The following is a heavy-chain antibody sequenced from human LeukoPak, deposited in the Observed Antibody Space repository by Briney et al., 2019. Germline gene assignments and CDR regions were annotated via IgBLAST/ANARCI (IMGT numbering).Heavy chain of an antibody. J-gene: IGHJ4*02. CDR2: IKQDGSEK. CDR3: ARSQRGVSY. D-gene: IGHD6-25*01. V-gene: IGHV3-7*01. Sequence: GGSLRLSCAASGFTFSSYAMSWVRQAPGKGLEWVANIKQDGSEKYYVDSVKGRFTISRDSAKNSLYLQMNSLRAEDTAVYYCARSQRGVSYWGQGTLVTVSS. CDR1: GFTFSSYA.